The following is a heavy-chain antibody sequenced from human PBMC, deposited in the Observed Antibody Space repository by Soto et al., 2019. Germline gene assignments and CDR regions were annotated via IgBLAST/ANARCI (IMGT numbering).Heavy chain of an antibody. V-gene: IGHV3-15*01. J-gene: IGHJ4*02. D-gene: IGHD2-2*01. CDR1: GFTFNTAG. CDR2: FKTRAEGVTT. CDR3: AADTPVFGQGEFEY. Sequence: GGSLRLSCEASGFTFNTAGMTWLRRAPGKGLEWVALFKTRAEGVTTHYAAPVKDRFTVSRDDSQNRVYLQLNSLETEDTAVYYCAADTPVFGQGEFEYWGQGIQVTVSS.